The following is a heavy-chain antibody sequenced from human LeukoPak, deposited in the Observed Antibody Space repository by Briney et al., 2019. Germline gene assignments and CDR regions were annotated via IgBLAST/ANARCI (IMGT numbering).Heavy chain of an antibody. D-gene: IGHD1-14*01. CDR1: GGSISSYY. V-gene: IGHV4-4*09. CDR2: IYTSGST. CDR3: ATLITGFWFDP. J-gene: IGHJ5*02. Sequence: SETLSLTCTVSGGSISSYYWSWIRQPPGKGLEWIGYIYTSGSTNYNPSLKSRLTISVDTSKNQFSLTLSSVTAADTAVYYCATLITGFWFDPWGQGTLVIASS.